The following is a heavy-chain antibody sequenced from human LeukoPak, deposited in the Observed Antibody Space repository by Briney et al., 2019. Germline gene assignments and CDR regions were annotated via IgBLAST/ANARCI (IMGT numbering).Heavy chain of an antibody. Sequence: PGGSLRLSCAASGFTFSSYSMNWVRQAPGKGLEWVSSISSSSSYIYYADSVKGRFTISRDNAKNSLYLQMNSLRAEDTAVYYCARDLAAAVGSWFDPWGQGTLVTVSS. D-gene: IGHD6-13*01. CDR2: ISSSSSYI. J-gene: IGHJ5*02. CDR3: ARDLAAAVGSWFDP. V-gene: IGHV3-21*01. CDR1: GFTFSSYS.